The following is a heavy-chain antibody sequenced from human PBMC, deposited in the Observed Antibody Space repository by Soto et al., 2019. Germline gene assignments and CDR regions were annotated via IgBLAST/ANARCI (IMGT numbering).Heavy chain of an antibody. Sequence: PSESLSLSCTVSYASINNYHWTWIRQPPGKGLEWIAYIYYSGITNYNPSLKSRVTISMDTSKNQFSLKLSSVTAADMAVYYCARHSAEGLYYFDYWGQGTLVTVSS. CDR2: IYYSGIT. D-gene: IGHD3-10*01. J-gene: IGHJ4*02. CDR1: YASINNYH. CDR3: ARHSAEGLYYFDY. V-gene: IGHV4-59*08.